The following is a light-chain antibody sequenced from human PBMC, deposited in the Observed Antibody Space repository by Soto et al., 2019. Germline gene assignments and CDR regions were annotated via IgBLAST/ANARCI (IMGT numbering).Light chain of an antibody. CDR1: SNDVGGYNY. V-gene: IGLV2-14*01. J-gene: IGLJ1*01. CDR3: SSYTSSSTLYV. Sequence: QSALTQPASVSGSPGQSITISCTGTSNDVGGYNYVSWYQQHPGKAPKFMIYDVSNRPSGVSNRFSGSKSGNTASLTISGLQAEDEADYYCSSYTSSSTLYVFGTGTKVTVL. CDR2: DVS.